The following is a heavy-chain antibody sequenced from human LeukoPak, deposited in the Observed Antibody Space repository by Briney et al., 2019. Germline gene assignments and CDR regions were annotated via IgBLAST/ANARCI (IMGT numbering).Heavy chain of an antibody. Sequence: GGSLRLSCAASGFTFSSYAMSWVRQAPGKGLEWVSAISGSGGSTYYADSVKGRFTIPRDNSKNTLYLQMNSLRAEDTAVYYCAKVVYSYGNYYYYGMDVWGQGTTVTVSS. D-gene: IGHD5-18*01. J-gene: IGHJ6*02. CDR1: GFTFSSYA. CDR3: AKVVYSYGNYYYYGMDV. CDR2: ISGSGGST. V-gene: IGHV3-23*01.